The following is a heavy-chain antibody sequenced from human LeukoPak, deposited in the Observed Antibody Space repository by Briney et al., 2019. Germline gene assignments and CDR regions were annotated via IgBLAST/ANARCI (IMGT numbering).Heavy chain of an antibody. CDR3: ARARRDGGSYGFDY. Sequence: KASQTLSLTCAVSGGSISSGGYSWSWIRQLPGKGLEWIGYIYHSGSTYYNPSLKSRVTISVDRSKNQFSLKLSSVTAADTAVYYCARARRDGGSYGFDYWGQGTLVTVSS. J-gene: IGHJ4*02. V-gene: IGHV4-30-2*01. CDR1: GGSISSGGYS. D-gene: IGHD1-26*01. CDR2: IYHSGST.